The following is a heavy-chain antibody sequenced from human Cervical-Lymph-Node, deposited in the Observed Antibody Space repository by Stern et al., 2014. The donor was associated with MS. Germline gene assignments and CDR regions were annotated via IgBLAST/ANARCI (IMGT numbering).Heavy chain of an antibody. Sequence: EVQLVESGGDLVQPGGSLRLSCAASGFTFNKYAMNWVRQAPGKGLEWVSTISGSGGSIYYADSVKGRFTISRDNSENTLYLQMHSLRAEDTAIYYCAKQYFDSSGYSYYYGMDVWGQGTTVTVS. CDR1: GFTFNKYA. V-gene: IGHV3-23*04. D-gene: IGHD3-22*01. J-gene: IGHJ6*02. CDR2: ISGSGGSI. CDR3: AKQYFDSSGYSYYYGMDV.